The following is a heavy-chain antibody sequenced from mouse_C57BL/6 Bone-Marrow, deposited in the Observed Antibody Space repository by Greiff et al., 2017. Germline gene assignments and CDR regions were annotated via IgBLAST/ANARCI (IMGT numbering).Heavy chain of an antibody. J-gene: IGHJ4*01. Sequence: VQLQQSGAELVRPGTSVKMSCKASGYTFTNYWIGWAKQRPGHGLEWIGDIYPGGGYTNYNEKFKGKATLTADKSSSTAYMQFSSLTSEDSAIYDCAGCYDGYYFYAMDYWGQGTSVTVSS. CDR3: AGCYDGYYFYAMDY. D-gene: IGHD2-3*01. CDR2: IYPGGGYT. CDR1: GYTFTNYW. V-gene: IGHV1-63*01.